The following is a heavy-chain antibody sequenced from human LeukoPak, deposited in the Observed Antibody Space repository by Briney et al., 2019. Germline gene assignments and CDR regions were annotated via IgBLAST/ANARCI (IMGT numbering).Heavy chain of an antibody. D-gene: IGHD1-26*01. CDR3: AREGPIVGATHLVDY. CDR2: INPNSGGT. V-gene: IGHV1-2*02. J-gene: IGHJ4*02. CDR1: GYTFTDYY. Sequence: ASVKVSCKASGYTFTDYYMHWVRQAPGQGLEWMGWINPNSGGTNYAQKFQGRVTMTRDTSISTAYMELSRLRSDDTAVYYCAREGPIVGATHLVDYWGQGTLGTVSS.